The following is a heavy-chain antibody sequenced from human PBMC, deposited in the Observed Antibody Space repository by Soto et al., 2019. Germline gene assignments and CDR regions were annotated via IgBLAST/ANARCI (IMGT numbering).Heavy chain of an antibody. Sequence: QVQLAQSRAEVKKPGASVKVSCKASGYTFTGYFMHWVRQAPGQGLEWMGCINPNSGATKYAQKFQGRVTLTRDTSINTAYMEMSMLRSDDTAVYYCARGGGTILAPLPWGQGTLVTVSS. V-gene: IGHV1-2*02. CDR2: INPNSGAT. J-gene: IGHJ5*02. CDR1: GYTFTGYF. D-gene: IGHD3-3*01. CDR3: ARGGGTILAPLP.